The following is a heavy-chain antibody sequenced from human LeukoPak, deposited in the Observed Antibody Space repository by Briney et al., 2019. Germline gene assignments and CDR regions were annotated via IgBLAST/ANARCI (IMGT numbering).Heavy chain of an antibody. CDR2: ISAYNGNT. Sequence: ASEKVSCKASGYTFTSYGISWVRQAPGQGLEWMGWISAYNGNTNYAQKLQGRVTMTTDTSTSTAYMELRSLRSDDTAVYYCARDQRGRVRGYSYGIFDYWGQGTLVTVSS. CDR1: GYTFTSYG. CDR3: ARDQRGRVRGYSYGIFDY. V-gene: IGHV1-18*01. D-gene: IGHD5-18*01. J-gene: IGHJ4*02.